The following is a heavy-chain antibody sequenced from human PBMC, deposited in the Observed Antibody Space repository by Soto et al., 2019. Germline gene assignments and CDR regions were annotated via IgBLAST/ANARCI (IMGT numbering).Heavy chain of an antibody. CDR3: ARDGERHEGYFDY. V-gene: IGHV4-4*02. Sequence: QVQLQESGPGLVKPSGTLSLTCAVSGGSISSLNWWSWVRQPPGKGLEWIGEIYHSGSTNYNPSLKSRVTRSLDKSKNQFSLKLSSVTAADTAVYYCARDGERHEGYFDYRGHGTLVTVSS. CDR2: IYHSGST. J-gene: IGHJ4*01. D-gene: IGHD1-1*01. CDR1: GGSISSLNW.